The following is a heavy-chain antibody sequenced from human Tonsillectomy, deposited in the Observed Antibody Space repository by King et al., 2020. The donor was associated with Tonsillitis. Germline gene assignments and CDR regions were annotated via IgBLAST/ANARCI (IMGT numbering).Heavy chain of an antibody. V-gene: IGHV4-59*01. CDR3: ARGRGISPWGGAGSSYFDY. CDR1: GGSISSYY. J-gene: IGHJ4*02. Sequence: QLQESGPGLVKPSETLSLTCTVSGGSISSYYWSWIRQPPGKGLEWIGYIYYSGSTNYNPSLKSRVTISVDTSKTQFSLKLSSVTAADTAVYYCARGRGISPWGGAGSSYFDYWGQGTLVTVSS. D-gene: IGHD3-10*01. CDR2: IYYSGST.